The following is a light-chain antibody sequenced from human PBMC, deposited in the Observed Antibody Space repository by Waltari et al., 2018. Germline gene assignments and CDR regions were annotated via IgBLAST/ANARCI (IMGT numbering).Light chain of an antibody. J-gene: IGLJ2*01. CDR2: SNN. Sequence: QSVLTQPPSASGIPGQRVSISCSGSRFNIGSYTVNWYQQLPGTAPKLLIHSNNRRPPGVPDRFSGSKSGTSASLAISGLQSEDEADYHCAAWDESLNGVVFGGGTKLIVL. CDR1: RFNIGSYT. CDR3: AAWDESLNGVV. V-gene: IGLV1-44*01.